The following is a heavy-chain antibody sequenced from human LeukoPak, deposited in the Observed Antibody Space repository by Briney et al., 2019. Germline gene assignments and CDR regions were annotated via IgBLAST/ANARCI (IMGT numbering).Heavy chain of an antibody. Sequence: VASVKVFCKASGYTFSGYYIHWVRQAPGQGLEWIGWINPNTGGTKYAQRFQDRVTMTRDTSISTAYMELSRLRSDDTAVYYCARDVDRGIVVVAFDYWGQGTLVTVSS. CDR1: GYTFSGYY. D-gene: IGHD3-22*01. J-gene: IGHJ4*02. CDR3: ARDVDRGIVVVAFDY. V-gene: IGHV1-2*02. CDR2: INPNTGGT.